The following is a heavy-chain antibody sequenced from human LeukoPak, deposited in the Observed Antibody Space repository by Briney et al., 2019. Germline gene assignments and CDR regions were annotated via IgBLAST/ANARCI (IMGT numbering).Heavy chain of an antibody. CDR2: INSDGSTI. Sequence: GGSLRLSCAAPGFTLNGYWMHWVRQAPGKGLVWVSRINSDGSTISYADSAKGRFTISRDNSKNTLYLQMNSLRAEDTAVYFCARVATGSYDWFDPWGQGTLVTVSS. CDR1: GFTLNGYW. J-gene: IGHJ5*02. CDR3: ARVATGSYDWFDP. V-gene: IGHV3-74*01. D-gene: IGHD3-10*01.